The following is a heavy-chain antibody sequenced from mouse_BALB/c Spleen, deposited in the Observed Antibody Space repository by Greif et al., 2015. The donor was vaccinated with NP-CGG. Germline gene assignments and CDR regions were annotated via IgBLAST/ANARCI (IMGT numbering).Heavy chain of an antibody. Sequence: QVQLQQSGAELVKPGASVKLSCKASGYTFTSYYMYWVKQRPGQGLEWIGGINPSDGGTNFNEKFKSKATLTVDKSSSTAYMQLSSLTSEDSAVYYCTRPPYYGYDWYFDVWGAGTTVTVSS. CDR3: TRPPYYGYDWYFDV. CDR1: GYTFTSYY. CDR2: INPSDGGT. J-gene: IGHJ1*01. V-gene: IGHV1S81*02. D-gene: IGHD1-2*01.